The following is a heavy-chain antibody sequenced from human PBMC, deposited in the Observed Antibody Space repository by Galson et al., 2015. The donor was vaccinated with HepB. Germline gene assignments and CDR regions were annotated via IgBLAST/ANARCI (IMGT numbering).Heavy chain of an antibody. D-gene: IGHD6-19*01. CDR1: GFTFSSYW. CDR3: ARAGYGGWYGASGRWFDP. V-gene: IGHV3-7*03. J-gene: IGHJ5*02. Sequence: SLRLSCAASGFTFSSYWMSWVRQAPGKGLEWVANIKQDGSEKYYVDSVKGRFTISRDNAKNSLYLQMNSLRAEDTAVYYCARAGYGGWYGASGRWFDPWGQGTLVTVSS. CDR2: IKQDGSEK.